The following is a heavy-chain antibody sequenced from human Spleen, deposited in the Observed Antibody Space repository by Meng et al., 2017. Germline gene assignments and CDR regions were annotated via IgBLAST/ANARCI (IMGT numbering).Heavy chain of an antibody. CDR2: IYHTGST. Sequence: QAHLQESGPRLVRPSDALSLTCTVSGGSVSSVNYYWIWVRQPPGKGLEWIGFIYHTGSTDCNPSLKRRVTISVDTSNNHFSLKLTSVTAADTAVYYCARGPTTMAHDFDYWGQGTLVTVSS. D-gene: IGHD4-11*01. CDR1: GGSVSSVNYY. V-gene: IGHV4-61*03. J-gene: IGHJ4*02. CDR3: ARGPTTMAHDFDY.